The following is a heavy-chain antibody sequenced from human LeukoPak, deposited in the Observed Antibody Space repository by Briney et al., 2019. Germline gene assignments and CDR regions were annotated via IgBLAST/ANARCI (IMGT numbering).Heavy chain of an antibody. J-gene: IGHJ4*02. D-gene: IGHD3-22*01. CDR1: GFTFSSYW. Sequence: GGSLRLSCAASGFTFSSYWMHWVRQAPGKGLVWVSHINTDGSSTTYADSVKGRFTISRDNAKNTLYLQMNSLRAEDTAVYYCAKDRYFDSSANHYESGEWGQGTLVTVSS. CDR3: AKDRYFDSSANHYESGE. CDR2: INTDGSST. V-gene: IGHV3-74*01.